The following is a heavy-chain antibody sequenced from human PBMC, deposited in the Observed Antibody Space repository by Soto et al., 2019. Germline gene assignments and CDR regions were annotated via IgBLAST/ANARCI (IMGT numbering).Heavy chain of an antibody. Sequence: QAQVVQSGAEVRKPGSSVKLSCKASEGTFNSYAIAWVRQAPGQGLEWMGGIIPYYNTLNYVQKFQDRVTITADDSTNTVYMDLSSLRSDDTAVYFCASGASRWYPYFFDSWAQGTLVTVSS. D-gene: IGHD6-13*01. CDR1: EGTFNSYA. J-gene: IGHJ4*02. CDR2: IIPYYNTL. CDR3: ASGASRWYPYFFDS. V-gene: IGHV1-69*01.